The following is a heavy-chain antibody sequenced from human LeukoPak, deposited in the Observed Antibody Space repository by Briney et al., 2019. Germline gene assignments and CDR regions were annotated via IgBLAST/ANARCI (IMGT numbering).Heavy chain of an antibody. CDR3: ARSTYYYDSSGYYLNPFDY. Sequence: SETLSLTCTVSGGSISSSSYYWGWIRRPPGNGLEWIGSIYYSGSTYYNPSLKSRVTISVDTSKNQFSLKLSSVTAADTAVYYCARSTYYYDSSGYYLNPFDYWGQGTLVTVSS. CDR2: IYYSGST. J-gene: IGHJ4*02. V-gene: IGHV4-39*01. CDR1: GGSISSSSYY. D-gene: IGHD3-22*01.